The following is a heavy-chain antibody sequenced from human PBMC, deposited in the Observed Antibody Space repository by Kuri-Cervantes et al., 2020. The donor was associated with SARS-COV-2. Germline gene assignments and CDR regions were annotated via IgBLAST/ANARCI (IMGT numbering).Heavy chain of an antibody. CDR3: ARDFIFVIMGATYDAFDI. Sequence: ASVKVSCKASGYTFTSYGISWVRQAPGQGLEWMGWISAYNGNTNYAQKLQGRVTRTTDTSTSTAYMELRSLRSDDTAVYYCARDFIFVIMGATYDAFDIWGQGTMVTVSS. D-gene: IGHD1-26*01. V-gene: IGHV1-18*01. CDR2: ISAYNGNT. J-gene: IGHJ3*02. CDR1: GYTFTSYG.